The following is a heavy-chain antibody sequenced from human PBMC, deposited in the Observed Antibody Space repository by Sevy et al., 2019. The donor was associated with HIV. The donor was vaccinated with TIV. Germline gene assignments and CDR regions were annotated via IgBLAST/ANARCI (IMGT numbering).Heavy chain of an antibody. CDR1: GYSFTSHW. V-gene: IGHV5-51*01. Sequence: GESLKISCKGSGYSFTSHWIGWVRHMPGKGLEWMGMIYPDDSDTRYSPSFQGQVTFSADKSISTVYLQWVSLKASDTAMYYCATSRSGYFDSSGYYIYWGQGTLVTVSS. J-gene: IGHJ4*02. D-gene: IGHD3-22*01. CDR2: IYPDDSDT. CDR3: ATSRSGYFDSSGYYIY.